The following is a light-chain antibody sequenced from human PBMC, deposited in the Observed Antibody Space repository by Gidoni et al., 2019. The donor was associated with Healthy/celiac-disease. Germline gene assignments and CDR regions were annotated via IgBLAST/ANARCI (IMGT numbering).Light chain of an antibody. V-gene: IGKV2-28*01. CDR1: HSLLHSNGYNY. Sequence: IVMTPSPLSLPVTPGEPASISCRSSHSLLHSNGYNYLDWYLQKPGQSPQLLIYLGSNRASGVPDRFSGSGSGTDFTLKISRVEAEDVGVYYCMQALQTPSFGQGTRLEIK. CDR2: LGS. J-gene: IGKJ5*01. CDR3: MQALQTPS.